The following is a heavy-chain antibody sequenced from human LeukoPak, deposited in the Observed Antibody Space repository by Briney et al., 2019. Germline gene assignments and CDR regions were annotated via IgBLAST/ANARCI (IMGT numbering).Heavy chain of an antibody. D-gene: IGHD6-25*01. CDR1: GDSIRHGYY. V-gene: IGHV4-38-2*02. J-gene: IGHJ4*02. CDR2: VEYSGRT. CDR3: ARVDAVAADELRGFLDY. Sequence: SETLSLTCTVFGDSIRHGYYWGWIRQPPGKALEWIGSVEYSGRTFYNPSLKSRVIISVDTSKNQFSLKVNFVTAADTGVYFCARVDAVAADELRGFLDYWGQGTLVIVSS.